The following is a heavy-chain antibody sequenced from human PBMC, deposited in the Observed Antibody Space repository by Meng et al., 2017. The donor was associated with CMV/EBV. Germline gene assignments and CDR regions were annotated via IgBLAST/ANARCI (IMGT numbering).Heavy chain of an antibody. CDR3: ATAPIEMATNGGFFDY. J-gene: IGHJ4*02. CDR1: GYSFTSYW. Sequence: GESLKISCKGSGYSFTSYWIGWVRQMPGKGLEWMGIIYPGDFDTRYSPSFQGQVTISADKSISTAYLQWSSLKASDTAMYYCATAPIEMATNGGFFDYWGQGTLVTVSS. D-gene: IGHD5-24*01. V-gene: IGHV5-51*01. CDR2: IYPGDFDT.